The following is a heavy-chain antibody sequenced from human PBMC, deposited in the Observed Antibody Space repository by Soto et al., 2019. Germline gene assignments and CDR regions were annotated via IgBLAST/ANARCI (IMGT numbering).Heavy chain of an antibody. D-gene: IGHD2-2*01. Sequence: PSETLSLTCTVSGGSISSGGYYWSWIRQHPGKGLEWIGYIYYSGSTYYNPSLKSRVTISVDTSKNQFSLKLSSVTAADTAVYYCARVRGEDIVVVPAAIFSGMVVWGQGTTVTVSS. J-gene: IGHJ6*02. V-gene: IGHV4-31*03. CDR2: IYYSGST. CDR3: ARVRGEDIVVVPAAIFSGMVV. CDR1: GGSISSGGYY.